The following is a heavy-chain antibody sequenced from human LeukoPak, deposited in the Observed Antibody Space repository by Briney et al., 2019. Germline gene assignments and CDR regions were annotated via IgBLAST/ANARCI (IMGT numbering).Heavy chain of an antibody. V-gene: IGHV1-69*05. Sequence: SVKVSCKASGGTFSSYAISWVRQAPGQGLEWMGRIIPIFGTANYAQKFQGRVMITTDESTSTAYMELSSLRSEDTAVYYCARDKQDDSSGYKNLALDYWGQGTLVTVSS. J-gene: IGHJ4*02. CDR1: GGTFSSYA. CDR3: ARDKQDDSSGYKNLALDY. D-gene: IGHD3-22*01. CDR2: IIPIFGTA.